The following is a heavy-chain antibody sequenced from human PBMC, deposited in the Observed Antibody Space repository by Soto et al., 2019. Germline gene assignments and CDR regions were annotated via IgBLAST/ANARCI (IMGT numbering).Heavy chain of an antibody. V-gene: IGHV3-64D*08. CDR3: VKDRWVDY. CDR1: VFTFSSYA. J-gene: IGHJ4*02. D-gene: IGHD3-16*01. Sequence: VGSLRLSCSFSVFTFSSYAMHCVRQAPGKGLEYVSSISSDGRITYCADSVKGRLTISRDNSKNTLYLQMSSLRPEDTAVYYCVKDRWVDYGGQGTWVTV. CDR2: ISSDGRIT.